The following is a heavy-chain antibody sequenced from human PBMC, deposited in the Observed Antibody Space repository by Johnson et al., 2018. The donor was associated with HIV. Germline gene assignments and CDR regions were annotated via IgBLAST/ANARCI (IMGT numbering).Heavy chain of an antibody. V-gene: IGHV3-11*04. J-gene: IGHJ3*02. CDR3: ARDKANWGPSRDVGAFDI. CDR1: GFTFSDYY. Sequence: VQLIESGGGLVQPGGSLRLSCAASGFTFSDYYMSWIRQAPGKGLEWVSFISSSGSTIYYADSVKGRFTISRDNAKNSLYLQMNSLRAEDTAVYYCARDKANWGPSRDVGAFDIWGQGTMVTVSS. D-gene: IGHD7-27*01. CDR2: ISSSGSTI.